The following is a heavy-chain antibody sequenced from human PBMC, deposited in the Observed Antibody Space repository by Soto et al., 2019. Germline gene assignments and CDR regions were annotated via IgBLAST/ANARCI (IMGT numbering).Heavy chain of an antibody. D-gene: IGHD3-16*01. CDR2: FDPDHDKT. Sequence: QVHLEQSGAEVRRPGASVKVSCKVSGYTLPELPLHWVRLTPGKGLDWIGGFDPDHDKTVYAQKFQGRVTMTEDRSTDTTYMELRSLTFEATAIYFCATEPGGHFANWGQGFLFTAAS. V-gene: IGHV1-24*01. CDR3: ATEPGGHFAN. J-gene: IGHJ4*02. CDR1: GYTLPELP.